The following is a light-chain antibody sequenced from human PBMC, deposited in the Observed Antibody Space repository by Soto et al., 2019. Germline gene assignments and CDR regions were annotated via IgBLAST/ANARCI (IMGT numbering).Light chain of an antibody. CDR3: QQYGSSPPERT. Sequence: EIVLTQSPGTLSLSPGERATLSCRASQSVSSSYLAWYQQKPGQAPRLLIYGASSRATGIPDRFSGSGSGTDFTLTISRLEPEDFAVYYCQQYGSSPPERTFGQGTKVEI. CDR2: GAS. J-gene: IGKJ1*01. CDR1: QSVSSSY. V-gene: IGKV3-20*01.